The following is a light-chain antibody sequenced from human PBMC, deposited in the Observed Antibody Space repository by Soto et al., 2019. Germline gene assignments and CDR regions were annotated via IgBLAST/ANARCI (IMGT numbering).Light chain of an antibody. J-gene: IGKJ5*01. CDR3: QQYDSFSST. CDR2: DSS. V-gene: IGKV1-5*01. Sequence: DVQMTQSPSTLSASVGDRVTITCRASQSISTWLAWYQQKPGRAPKLLIYDSSSLESGVPSRFSGSGSGTGFSLTISSLQPDDFATYYCQQYDSFSSTFGQGTRLAI. CDR1: QSISTW.